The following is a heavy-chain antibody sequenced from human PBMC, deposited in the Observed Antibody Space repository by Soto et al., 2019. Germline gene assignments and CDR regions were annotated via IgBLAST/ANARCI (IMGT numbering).Heavy chain of an antibody. V-gene: IGHV4-39*01. D-gene: IGHD4-17*01. CDR3: AVTTVTTDWYFDL. Sequence: QLQLQESGPGLVKPSETLSLTCTVSGGSISRSIYYWGWIRQPPGKGLEWIGSIYYSGSTYHSPSLKSRVTISVDTSKNQFSLKLSSVTAADTAVYYCAVTTVTTDWYFDLWGRGTLVTVSS. CDR1: GGSISRSIYY. CDR2: IYYSGST. J-gene: IGHJ2*01.